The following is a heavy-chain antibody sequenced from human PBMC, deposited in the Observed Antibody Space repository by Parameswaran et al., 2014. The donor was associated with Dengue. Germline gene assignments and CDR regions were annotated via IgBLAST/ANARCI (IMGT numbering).Heavy chain of an antibody. CDR2: IYYSGST. Sequence: RWIRQPPGKGLEWIGYIYYSGSTNYNPSLKSRVTISVDTSKNQFSLKLSSVTAADTAVYYCARVYCSGGSCYSTGGGSFDYWGQGTLVTVSS. V-gene: IGHV4-59*01. D-gene: IGHD2-15*01. J-gene: IGHJ4*02. CDR3: ARVYCSGGSCYSTGGGSFDY.